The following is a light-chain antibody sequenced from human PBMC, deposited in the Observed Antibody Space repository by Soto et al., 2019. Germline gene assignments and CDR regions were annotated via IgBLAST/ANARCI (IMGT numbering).Light chain of an antibody. Sequence: DIQLTQSPSFLSASVGDRVTVTCRASQGINSYLAWYQQKPGKAPKLLIYTASTLQSGVPSRFSGSGSGTEFTLTITSLQPEDFAAYYCQQLYSYPLTFGGGTKVEFK. J-gene: IGKJ4*01. CDR2: TAS. CDR3: QQLYSYPLT. V-gene: IGKV1-9*01. CDR1: QGINSY.